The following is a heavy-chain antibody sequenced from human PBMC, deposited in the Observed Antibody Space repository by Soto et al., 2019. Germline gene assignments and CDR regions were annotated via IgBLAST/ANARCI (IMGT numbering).Heavy chain of an antibody. Sequence: SETLSLTCTVSGGSISSGGYYWSWIRQHPGEGLEWIGYIYYSGSTYYNPSLKSRVTISVDTSKNQFSLKLSSVTAADTAVYYCAREGGSTIFGVARYGMDVWGQGTTVTVSS. V-gene: IGHV4-31*03. CDR3: AREGGSTIFGVARYGMDV. CDR2: IYYSGST. D-gene: IGHD3-3*01. J-gene: IGHJ6*02. CDR1: GGSISSGGYY.